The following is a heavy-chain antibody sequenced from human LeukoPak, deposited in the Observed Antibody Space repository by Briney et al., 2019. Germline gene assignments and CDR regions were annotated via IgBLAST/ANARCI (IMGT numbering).Heavy chain of an antibody. V-gene: IGHV3-23*01. Sequence: PGGSLRLSCAASGFTFSSYAMNWVRQAPGKGLEWVSTITGSGGSTYYADSMKGRFTISRDNSKNTLYLQMNSLRAEDTAVYFCARGRGSGSYNFDYWGQGTLVTVSS. CDR2: ITGSGGST. J-gene: IGHJ4*02. D-gene: IGHD3-10*01. CDR3: ARGRGSGSYNFDY. CDR1: GFTFSSYA.